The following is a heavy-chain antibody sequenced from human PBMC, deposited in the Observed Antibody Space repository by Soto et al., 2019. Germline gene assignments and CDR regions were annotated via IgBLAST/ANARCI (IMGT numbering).Heavy chain of an antibody. V-gene: IGHV3-74*01. CDR3: ARAWGVPGPPYDYHDMDV. D-gene: IGHD2-2*01. CDR2: INGDGIST. J-gene: IGHJ6*02. CDR1: GFTFGNYW. Sequence: GGSLRLSCAASGFTFGNYWMHWVRQAPGKGLVWVSRINGDGISTYYADSVRGRFLISRDNAKNTLYLQMSNLRAEDTALYYCARAWGVPGPPYDYHDMDVWGQGTTVTVSS.